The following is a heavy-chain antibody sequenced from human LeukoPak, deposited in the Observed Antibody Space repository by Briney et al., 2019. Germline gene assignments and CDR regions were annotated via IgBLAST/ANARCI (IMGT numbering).Heavy chain of an antibody. D-gene: IGHD6-19*01. CDR2: LSGSGITT. V-gene: IGHV3-23*01. CDR3: AKGIYSSGWSYFDY. J-gene: IGHJ4*01. Sequence: GGSLRLSCVASGFTFSNSAMSWVRQAPGKGLEWVSTLSGSGITTYYADSVKGRFTISRDNSKNTLYLQMNSLRAEDTAVYYCAKGIYSSGWSYFDYWGHGTLVTVSS. CDR1: GFTFSNSA.